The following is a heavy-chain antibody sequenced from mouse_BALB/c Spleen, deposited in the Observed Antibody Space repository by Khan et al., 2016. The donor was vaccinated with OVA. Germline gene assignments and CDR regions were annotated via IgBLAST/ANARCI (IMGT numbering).Heavy chain of an antibody. V-gene: IGHV1-4*01. D-gene: IGHD2-1*01. CDR2: INPSGGNT. CDR1: GYTFTTYC. CDR3: ARRGFYGIFTY. J-gene: IGHJ3*01. Sequence: QVQLQQSGPGLAKPSHSLTMTCTVSGYTFTTYCMHWINQRPGQGLEWLGFINPSGGNTEYNKNFKNKGTLTADESSITAYMQLKNLTSKDSSVYYCARRGFYGIFTYWGQGTLVTVSA.